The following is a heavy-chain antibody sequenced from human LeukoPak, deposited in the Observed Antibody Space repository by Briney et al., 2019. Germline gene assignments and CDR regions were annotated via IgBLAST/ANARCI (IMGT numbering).Heavy chain of an antibody. V-gene: IGHV4-30-4*08. CDR2: IYYSGST. CDR1: GGSISSGDYY. J-gene: IGHJ4*02. CDR3: ARASYSSGWYGVDY. Sequence: PSQTLSLTCTVSGGSISSGDYYWSWIRQPPGKGLEWIGYIYYSGSTYYNPPLKSRVTISVDTSKNQFSLKLSSVTAADTAVYYCARASYSSGWYGVDYWGQGTLVTVSS. D-gene: IGHD6-19*01.